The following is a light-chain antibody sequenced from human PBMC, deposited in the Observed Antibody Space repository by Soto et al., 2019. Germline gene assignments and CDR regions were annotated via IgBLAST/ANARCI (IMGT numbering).Light chain of an antibody. CDR1: SSDVGAYEH. CDR2: DVN. J-gene: IGLJ1*01. CDR3: SSYSTTNILV. V-gene: IGLV2-14*03. Sequence: QSLLTQPASVSGSPGQSVTISCTGASSDVGAYEHVSWYQQHPGRAPKLILYDVNNRPSGVSNHFSGSKSGNTASLVISGLHANDEADYYCSSYSTTNILVFGSGTKVTVL.